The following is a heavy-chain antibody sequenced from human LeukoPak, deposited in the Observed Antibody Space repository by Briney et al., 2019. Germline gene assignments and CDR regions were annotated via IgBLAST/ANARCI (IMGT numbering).Heavy chain of an antibody. CDR1: GGSISSHY. D-gene: IGHD3-16*01. J-gene: IGHJ3*02. CDR2: IYYSGST. CDR3: ARAVWGALDAFDI. Sequence: SETLSLTCTVSGGSISSHYWSWIRQPPGKGLEWIGYIYYSGSTNYNPSLKSRVTISVDTSKNQFSLKPSSVTAADTAVYYCARAVWGALDAFDIWGQGTMVTVSS. V-gene: IGHV4-59*11.